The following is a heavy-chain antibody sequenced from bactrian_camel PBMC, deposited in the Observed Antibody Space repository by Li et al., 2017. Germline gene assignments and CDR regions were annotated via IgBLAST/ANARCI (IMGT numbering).Heavy chain of an antibody. J-gene: IGHJ4*01. V-gene: IGHV3S53*01. CDR3: NLVAPPRVNTCLVCASPRRICPEW. D-gene: IGHD2*01. Sequence: SGGGSVQAGGSLRLSCAASGYTGSVCSMGWYRQTPGKERELVSNILSDGTTYYADSVRGRFTISLDNAKNTVSLQMENLKSEDTAMYYCNLVAPPRVNTCLVCASPRRICPEWWGQGTQVTVS. CDR1: GYTGSVCS. CDR2: ILSDGTT.